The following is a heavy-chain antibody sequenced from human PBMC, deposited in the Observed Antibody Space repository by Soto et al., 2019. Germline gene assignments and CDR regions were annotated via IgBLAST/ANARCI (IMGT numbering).Heavy chain of an antibody. CDR1: GYTFTSYY. CDR2: INPSGGST. CDR3: ASHLPLLRYFHWSKSAFDI. Sequence: ASVKVSCKASGYTFTSYYMHWVRQAPGQGLEWMGIINPSGGSTSYAQKFQGRVTMTRDTSTSTVYMELSSLRSEDTALYSCASHLPLLRYFHWSKSAFDIWGQGTMVTVSS. V-gene: IGHV1-46*01. J-gene: IGHJ3*02. D-gene: IGHD3-9*01.